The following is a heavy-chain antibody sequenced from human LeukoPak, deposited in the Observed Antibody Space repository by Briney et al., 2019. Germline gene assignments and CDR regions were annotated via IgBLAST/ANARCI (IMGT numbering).Heavy chain of an antibody. V-gene: IGHV4-59*01. CDR2: IYSRGST. CDR3: VHMVVPAAGFDY. CDR1: GGSISFYD. D-gene: IGHD2-2*01. J-gene: IGHJ4*02. Sequence: PSETLSLTCTVSGGSISFYDWSWIRQPPGKGLEWIGHIYSRGSTNYNPSLKSRVTISVDTSKNQFSLKVRSVTAADTAVYYCVHMVVPAAGFDYWGQGTLVTVSS.